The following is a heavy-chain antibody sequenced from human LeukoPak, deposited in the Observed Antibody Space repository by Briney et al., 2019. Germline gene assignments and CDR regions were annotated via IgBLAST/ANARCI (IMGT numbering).Heavy chain of an antibody. J-gene: IGHJ4*02. V-gene: IGHV3-23*01. D-gene: IGHD3-10*01. Sequence: PGGSLRLSCAACGFAFSSYSMSWVRQAPGRGLEWVSAISGSGADTYYTDSVKGRFTISRDNSKTTLFLQMNSLRAEDTAIYYCAKDLGGEGGSGSPGQWGQGTLVTVSS. CDR1: GFAFSSYS. CDR2: ISGSGADT. CDR3: AKDLGGEGGSGSPGQ.